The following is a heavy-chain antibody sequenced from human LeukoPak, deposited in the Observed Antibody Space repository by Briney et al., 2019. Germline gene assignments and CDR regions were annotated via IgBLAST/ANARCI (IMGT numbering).Heavy chain of an antibody. J-gene: IGHJ5*02. CDR2: INHSGST. D-gene: IGHD6-19*01. V-gene: IGHV4-34*01. Sequence: PSVTLSLTCAVNGGSFSGYYWSWIRQPPGKGLEWIGEINHSGSTNYNPSLKSRVTISVDTSKNQFSLKLSSVTAADTAVYYCARGGIAVAGTLFDPWGQGTLVTVSS. CDR1: GGSFSGYY. CDR3: ARGGIAVAGTLFDP.